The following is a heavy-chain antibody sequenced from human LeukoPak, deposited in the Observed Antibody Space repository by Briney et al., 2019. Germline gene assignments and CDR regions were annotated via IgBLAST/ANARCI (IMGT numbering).Heavy chain of an antibody. CDR1: GYSISRGYY. J-gene: IGHJ4*02. V-gene: IGHV4-38-2*02. CDR2: IYHIGST. D-gene: IGHD3-10*01. Sequence: TSETLSLTCSVSGYSISRGYYWAWIRQPPGKGLEWIGTIYHIGSTYYTPSLVSRVTLSVDTSKNEFSLNLRSVTAADTAVYYCARAGWIITSGIDYWGQGALVTVSS. CDR3: ARAGWIITSGIDY.